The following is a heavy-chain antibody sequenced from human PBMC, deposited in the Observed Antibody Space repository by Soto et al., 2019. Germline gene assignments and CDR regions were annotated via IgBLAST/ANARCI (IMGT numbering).Heavy chain of an antibody. CDR1: DGFISSSNY. D-gene: IGHD2-15*01. J-gene: IGHJ4*02. Sequence: QVQLQESGPGLVKPSGTLSLTCAVSDGFISSSNYWSWVRQPPGKGLEWIGQVYHNGGPNYNPSLRSRVTMSIDKSKNQFSLNLSAVTAADTAVYFCVRHGGRLFDYWGPGHLVTVSS. CDR2: VYHNGGP. CDR3: VRHGGRLFDY. V-gene: IGHV4-4*02.